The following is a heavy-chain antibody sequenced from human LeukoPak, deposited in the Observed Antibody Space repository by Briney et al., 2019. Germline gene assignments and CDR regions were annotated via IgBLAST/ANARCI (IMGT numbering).Heavy chain of an antibody. CDR3: ARGPPYYYASENWYFDY. V-gene: IGHV1-2*04. CDR2: INPNSGGT. CDR1: GYAFTGYY. Sequence: ASVKVSCKASGYAFTGYYMHWVRQAPGQGLEWMGWINPNSGGTNYAQKFQGWVTMTRDTSISTAYMELSRIPSDDTAVYYCARGPPYYYASENWYFDYWGQGTLVTVSS. D-gene: IGHD3-10*01. J-gene: IGHJ4*02.